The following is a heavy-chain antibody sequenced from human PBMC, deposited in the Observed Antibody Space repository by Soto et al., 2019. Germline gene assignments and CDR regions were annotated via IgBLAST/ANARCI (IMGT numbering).Heavy chain of an antibody. CDR2: INAGNGNT. D-gene: IGHD3-16*01. V-gene: IGHV1-3*01. Sequence: ASVKVSCKASGYTFTSYAMHWVRQAPGQRLEWMGWINAGNGNTKYSQKFQGRVTITRDTSASTAYMELSSLRSEDTAVYYCAVGGWLQLYFDYWGQGTLVSVSS. CDR1: GYTFTSYA. J-gene: IGHJ4*02. CDR3: AVGGWLQLYFDY.